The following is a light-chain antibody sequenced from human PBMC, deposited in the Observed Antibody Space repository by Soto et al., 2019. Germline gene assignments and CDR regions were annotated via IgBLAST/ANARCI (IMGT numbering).Light chain of an antibody. V-gene: IGLV1-44*01. J-gene: IGLJ2*01. CDR3: AAWDNSLSGVV. CDR2: TND. Sequence: QSVLTQPPSASGTPGQRVTLSCSGSTSNIGTNTVNWFQHVPGSAPKLLIYTNDQRPSGVPDRFSGSRSGTSASLAISGLQSEDEADYYCAAWDNSLSGVVFGGGTKVTVL. CDR1: TSNIGTNT.